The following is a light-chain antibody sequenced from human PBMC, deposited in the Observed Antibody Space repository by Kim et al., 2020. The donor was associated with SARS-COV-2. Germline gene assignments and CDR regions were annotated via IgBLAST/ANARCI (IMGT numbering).Light chain of an antibody. CDR2: GKN. CDR3: NSRDSRHNHLVV. V-gene: IGLV3-19*01. Sequence: SSELTQDPAVSVALGQTVRITCQGDSLRSYYASWYQQKPGQAPVIVIYGKNNRPSGIPDRFSGSSSGNTASLTITGAQAEDEADYYCNSRDSRHNHLVVF. CDR1: SLRSYY. J-gene: IGLJ3*02.